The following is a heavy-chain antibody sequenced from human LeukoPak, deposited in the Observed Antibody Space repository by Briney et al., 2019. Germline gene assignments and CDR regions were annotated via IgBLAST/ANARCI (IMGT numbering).Heavy chain of an antibody. CDR1: GGSISGYY. Sequence: SETLSLTCTVSGGSISGYYWSWIRKPAGKGLEWIGRMYTGGSTNYNPSLKSRVTMSVDTSKNQFSLKLNSVTAADTAVYYCARDPATAAGYNWFDPWGQGTLVTVSS. CDR2: MYTGGST. J-gene: IGHJ5*02. CDR3: ARDPATAAGYNWFDP. V-gene: IGHV4-4*07. D-gene: IGHD6-13*01.